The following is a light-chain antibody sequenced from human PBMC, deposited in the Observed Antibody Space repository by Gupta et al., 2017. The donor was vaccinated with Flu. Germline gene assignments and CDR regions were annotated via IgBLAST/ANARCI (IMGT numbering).Light chain of an antibody. CDR2: DAS. CDR3: QQRSSWPPFT. Sequence: IVLPPSPATLSLCPGERATLSFMARQSISNYLAWYQQKPGQAPPLLIDDASNRATGIPARLIRSSSGTDFTLTISSLEPEDFSVHYCQQRSSWPPFTFGPGTKVEIK. CDR1: QSISNY. V-gene: IGKV3-11*01. J-gene: IGKJ3*01.